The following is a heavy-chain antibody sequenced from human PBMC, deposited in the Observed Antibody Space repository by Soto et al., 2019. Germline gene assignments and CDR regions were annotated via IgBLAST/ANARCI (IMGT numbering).Heavy chain of an antibody. J-gene: IGHJ6*02. CDR2: IYYSGST. CDR3: ASQWLRLGMDV. D-gene: IGHD5-12*01. Sequence: PSETLSLTCTVSGGSISSGDYYWSWIRQPPGKGLGWIGYIYYSGSTYYNPSLKSRVTISVDTSKNQFSLKLSSVTAADTAVYYCASQWLRLGMDVWGQGTTVTVSS. CDR1: GGSISSGDYY. V-gene: IGHV4-30-4*01.